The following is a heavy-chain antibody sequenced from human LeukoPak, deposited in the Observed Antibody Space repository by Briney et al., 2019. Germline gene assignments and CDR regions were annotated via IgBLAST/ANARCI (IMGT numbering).Heavy chain of an antibody. Sequence: PSQTLSLTYTVSGGYISSGSYHWRWIRQPAGEALEWMGRIYGSGTTNYNPSLKSRVTISVDTSKNQFSLKLNSVTAADTVVYYCARGVGSTSSNWFDPWGQGTLVTVSS. CDR3: ARGVGSTSSNWFDP. J-gene: IGHJ5*02. V-gene: IGHV4-61*02. D-gene: IGHD2-2*01. CDR2: IYGSGTT. CDR1: GGYISSGSYH.